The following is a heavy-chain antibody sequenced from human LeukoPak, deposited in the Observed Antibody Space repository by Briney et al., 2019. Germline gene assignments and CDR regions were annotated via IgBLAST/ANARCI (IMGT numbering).Heavy chain of an antibody. D-gene: IGHD3-22*01. CDR2: INYSGST. CDR3: ARAYYDSNGTFDY. V-gene: IGHV4-34*01. Sequence: SETLSLTCAVYGGSFSGYYWSWIRQPPGKGLEWIGEINYSGSTNYNPSLKSRVTISVDTSKNQFSLKLSSVTAADTAVYYCARAYYDSNGTFDYWGQGTLVPVSS. J-gene: IGHJ4*02. CDR1: GGSFSGYY.